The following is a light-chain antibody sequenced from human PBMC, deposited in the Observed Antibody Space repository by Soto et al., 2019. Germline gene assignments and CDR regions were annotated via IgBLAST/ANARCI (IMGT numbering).Light chain of an antibody. CDR3: SSYAGSNNFGV. CDR1: SSDVGGYNY. V-gene: IGLV2-8*01. Sequence: QSVLTQPPSASGSPGQSVTISCTGTSSDVGGYNYVSWYQQHPGKAPKLMIYEVNKRPSGVPDRFSGSKSGNTASLTVSGLQAADEAYYYCSSYAGSNNFGVFGTGTRSPS. J-gene: IGLJ1*01. CDR2: EVN.